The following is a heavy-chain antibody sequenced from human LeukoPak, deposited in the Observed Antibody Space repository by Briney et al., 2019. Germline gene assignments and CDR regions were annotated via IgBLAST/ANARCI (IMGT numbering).Heavy chain of an antibody. CDR3: ATCPLRFLESQYGGFDY. J-gene: IGHJ4*02. CDR2: INHSGST. CDR1: GGSISSGGYS. V-gene: IGHV4-30-2*01. Sequence: PSQTLSLTCAVSGGSISSGGYSWSWIRQPPGKGLEWIGEINHSGSTNYNPSLKSRVTISVDTSKNQFSLKLSSVTAADTAVYYCATCPLRFLESQYGGFDYWGQGTLVTVSS. D-gene: IGHD3-3*01.